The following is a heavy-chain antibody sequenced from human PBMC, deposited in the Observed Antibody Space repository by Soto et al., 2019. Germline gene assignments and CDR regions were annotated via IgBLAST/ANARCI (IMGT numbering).Heavy chain of an antibody. Sequence: QLQLQESGPGLVKPSETLSLTCTVSGGSISSSSYYWGWIRQPPGKGLEWIGSIYYSGSTYYNPSLKSRVTISVDTSKNQFSLKRSSVTAADTAVYYCARPRYSGSYVNWFDPWGQGTLVTVSS. CDR2: IYYSGST. J-gene: IGHJ5*02. V-gene: IGHV4-39*01. CDR1: GGSISSSSYY. CDR3: ARPRYSGSYVNWFDP. D-gene: IGHD1-26*01.